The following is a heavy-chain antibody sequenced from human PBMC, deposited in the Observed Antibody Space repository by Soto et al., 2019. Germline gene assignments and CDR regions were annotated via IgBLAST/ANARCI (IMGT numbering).Heavy chain of an antibody. V-gene: IGHV3-33*01. D-gene: IGHD6-13*01. CDR1: GFTFSSYG. CDR3: AREWVPGIAAAGPLGY. CDR2: IWYDGSNK. Sequence: QVQLVESGGGVVQPGRSLRLSCAASGFTFSSYGMHWVRQAPGKGLEWVAVIWYDGSNKHYADSVKGRFTISRDNSKNTLYLQMNSLRAEDTAVYYCAREWVPGIAAAGPLGYWGQGTLVTVSS. J-gene: IGHJ4*02.